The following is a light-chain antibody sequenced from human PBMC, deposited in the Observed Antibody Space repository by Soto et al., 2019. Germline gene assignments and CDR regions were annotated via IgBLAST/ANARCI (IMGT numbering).Light chain of an antibody. CDR1: QSVRSSY. CDR2: DAS. Sequence: EIVLTQSPSTLSLSPGERATLSCGASQSVRSSYLAWYQQKPGLAPRLLIYDASSRATDIPDRFSGSGSGTDFTLTISRREPEDVAVYYCQQYGSSPYTFGQGTKLEIK. J-gene: IGKJ2*01. V-gene: IGKV3D-20*01. CDR3: QQYGSSPYT.